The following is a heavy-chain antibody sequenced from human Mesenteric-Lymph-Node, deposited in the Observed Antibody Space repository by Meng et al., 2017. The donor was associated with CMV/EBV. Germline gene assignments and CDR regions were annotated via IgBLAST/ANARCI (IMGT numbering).Heavy chain of an antibody. J-gene: IGHJ6*02. V-gene: IGHV1-18*01. CDR2: ISGLSGKA. CDR1: GYTFINYD. CDR3: AVSRVPRDYYYGMDV. D-gene: IGHD1-1*01. Sequence: ASVKVSCKASGYTFINYDITWVRQAPGQGLEWMGWISGLSGKANYSQRLQDRLTMTTDTSTNTAYMELSSLRSEDTAVYYCAVSRVPRDYYYGMDVWGQGTTVTVSS.